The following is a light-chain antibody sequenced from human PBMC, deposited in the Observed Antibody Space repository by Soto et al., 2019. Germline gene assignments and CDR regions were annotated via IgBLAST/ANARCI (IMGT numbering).Light chain of an antibody. J-gene: IGLJ1*01. CDR2: EVS. Sequence: QSVLTQPASVSGSPGQSITISCTGTSSDVGGYIYVSWHQQHPGKAPKFLIYEVSNLPSGVSNRFSGSKSGNTASLTISGLHAEDGADYYGCSYTTTGTLYVFGTGTKVTVL. CDR1: SSDVGGYIY. V-gene: IGLV2-14*03. CDR3: CSYTTTGTLYV.